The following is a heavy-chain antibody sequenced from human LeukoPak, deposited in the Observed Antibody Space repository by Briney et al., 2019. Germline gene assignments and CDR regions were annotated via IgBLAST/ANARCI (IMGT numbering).Heavy chain of an antibody. J-gene: IGHJ4*02. CDR1: GYTFTSYA. CDR3: VRDGDTAMEARFDD. Sequence: ASVKVSCKASGYTFTSYAMNWVRQAPGQGLEWMGWINTNTGNPTYAQGFTGRFVFSLDTSVSTAYLQISSLKAEDTAVYYCVRDGDTAMEARFDDWGQGTLVTVSS. CDR2: INTNTGNP. D-gene: IGHD5-18*01. V-gene: IGHV7-4-1*02.